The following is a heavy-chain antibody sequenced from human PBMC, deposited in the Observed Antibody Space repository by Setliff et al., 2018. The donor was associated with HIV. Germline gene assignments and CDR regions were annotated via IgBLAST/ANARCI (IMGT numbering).Heavy chain of an antibody. Sequence: PSETLSLTCTVSGGSISSDDYYWNWIRQPPGKGLEWIGFVSYTGTTHYSPSRKSRITISVDTSKNQFTLTLNSVTAADTAVYYCARGSRQLTIFGVVFKTNYYFMDVWGKGTAVTVSS. V-gene: IGHV4-30-4*08. D-gene: IGHD3-3*01. CDR2: VSYTGTT. J-gene: IGHJ6*03. CDR3: ARGSRQLTIFGVVFKTNYYFMDV. CDR1: GGSISSDDYY.